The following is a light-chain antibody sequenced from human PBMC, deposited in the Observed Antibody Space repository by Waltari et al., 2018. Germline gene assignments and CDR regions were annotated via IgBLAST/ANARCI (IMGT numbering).Light chain of an antibody. J-gene: IGKJ2*01. CDR2: DAF. Sequence: DLKMTQSPSSLSASVVDRVTITCRASQGISYSLAWYQQKPGKAPKLLLYDAFTLKSGVPSRFSGSGSGADYALTISSLQPEDFATYYCQQYFVNPGFGPGTKLEI. V-gene: IGKV1-NL1*01. CDR1: QGISYS. CDR3: QQYFVNPG.